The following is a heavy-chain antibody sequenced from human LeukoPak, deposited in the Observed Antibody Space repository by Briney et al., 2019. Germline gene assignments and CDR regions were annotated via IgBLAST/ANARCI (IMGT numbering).Heavy chain of an antibody. V-gene: IGHV4-39*01. CDR3: ARRVPAAIRYYYGMDV. Sequence: PSETLSLTCTVSGGSISSSSYYWGWIRQPSGKGLEWIGSIYYSGSTYYNPSLKSRVTISVDTSKNQFSLKLSSVTAADTAVYYCARRVPAAIRYYYGMDVWGQGTTVTVSS. D-gene: IGHD2-2*01. CDR2: IYYSGST. J-gene: IGHJ6*02. CDR1: GGSISSSSYY.